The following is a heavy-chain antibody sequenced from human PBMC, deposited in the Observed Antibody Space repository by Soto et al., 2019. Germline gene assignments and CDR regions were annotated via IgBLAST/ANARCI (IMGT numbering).Heavy chain of an antibody. CDR3: ARLGASGSYYLDY. D-gene: IGHD1-26*01. V-gene: IGHV5-51*01. J-gene: IGHJ4*02. CDR2: IYPGDSDT. Sequence: GWVIKIPGKGLEWMGIIYPGDSDTRYSPSFQGQVTISADKSISTAYLQWSSLKASDTAMYYCARLGASGSYYLDYCGQRTLVTVPS.